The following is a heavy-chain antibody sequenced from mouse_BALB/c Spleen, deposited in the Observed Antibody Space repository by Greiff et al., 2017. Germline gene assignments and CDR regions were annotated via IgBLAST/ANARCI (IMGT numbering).Heavy chain of an antibody. CDR1: GFNIKDYY. D-gene: IGHD1-1*01. V-gene: IGHV14-4*02. CDR3: NAGYYYGSRPFDD. Sequence: EVQLQESGAELVRSGASVKLSCTASGFNIKDYYMHWVKQRPEQGLEWIGWIDPENGDTEYAPKFQGKATMTADTSSNTAYLQLSSLTSEDTAVYYCNAGYYYGSRPFDDWGQGTTLTVSS. J-gene: IGHJ2*01. CDR2: IDPENGDT.